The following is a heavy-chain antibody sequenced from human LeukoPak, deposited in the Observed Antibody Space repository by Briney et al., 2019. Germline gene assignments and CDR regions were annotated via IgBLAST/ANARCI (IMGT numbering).Heavy chain of an antibody. CDR2: ISSSSSYI. V-gene: IGHV3-21*01. J-gene: IGHJ4*02. Sequence: GGSLRLSCAASGFTFSSYSMNWVRQAPGKGLEWVSSISSSSSYIYYADSVKGRFTISRDNAKNSLYLQMNSLRAEDTAVYYCARAVVFTMVRGVPPYFDYWGQGTLVTVSP. CDR1: GFTFSSYS. CDR3: ARAVVFTMVRGVPPYFDY. D-gene: IGHD3-10*01.